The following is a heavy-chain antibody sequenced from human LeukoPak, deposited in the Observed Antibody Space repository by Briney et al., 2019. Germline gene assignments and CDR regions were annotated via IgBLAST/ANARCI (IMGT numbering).Heavy chain of an antibody. Sequence: PGGSLRLSCAASGFTFSSYGMHWVRQAPGKGLEWVAVISYDGSNKYYADSVKGRFTISRDNSKNTLYLRVNSLRPEDTAVYYCARAPGLGSGSAFDSWGQGTLVTVSS. D-gene: IGHD3-10*01. CDR2: ISYDGSNK. J-gene: IGHJ4*02. CDR1: GFTFSSYG. V-gene: IGHV3-30*03. CDR3: ARAPGLGSGSAFDS.